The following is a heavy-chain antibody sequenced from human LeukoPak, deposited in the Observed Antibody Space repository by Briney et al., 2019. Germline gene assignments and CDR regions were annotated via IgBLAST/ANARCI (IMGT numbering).Heavy chain of an antibody. D-gene: IGHD3-9*01. CDR2: VSGRDDST. CDR3: AKWGDYDILTGYYDSDY. Sequence: GGSLRLSCAASGFTFSNYAMSWVRQAPGKGLEWVSAVSGRDDSTYYADSVKGRFTISRDNSKNTLYLQMNSLRAEDTAVYYCAKWGDYDILTGYYDSDYGGQGTLVTGSS. J-gene: IGHJ4*02. CDR1: GFTFSNYA. V-gene: IGHV3-23*01.